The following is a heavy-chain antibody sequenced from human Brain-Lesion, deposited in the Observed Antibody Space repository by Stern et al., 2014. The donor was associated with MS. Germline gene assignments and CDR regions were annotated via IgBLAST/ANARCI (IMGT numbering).Heavy chain of an antibody. CDR1: GYTLTELS. CDR2: FEPEDGET. Sequence: QVQLVDSGAEVKKPGASVKVSCKVSGYTLTELSMHWVRQAPRKGLEWMGGFEPEDGETIYAQKFQGRVTMTEDTSTDTAYMELSSLRSEDTAVYYCATLSPGAGGNYYRHFDYWGQGTLVTVSS. D-gene: IGHD1-26*01. J-gene: IGHJ4*02. CDR3: ATLSPGAGGNYYRHFDY. V-gene: IGHV1-24*01.